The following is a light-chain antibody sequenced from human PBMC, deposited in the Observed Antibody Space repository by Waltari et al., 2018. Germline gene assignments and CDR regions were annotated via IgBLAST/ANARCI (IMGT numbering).Light chain of an antibody. Sequence: DTVLTQSPGTLSLSSGERATLSCRASQSVSSNSLAWYQQRPGEAPRLLFYSASRRATGIPARFSGSGSGTDFTLTISRLEPEDSAIYYCQQYGYSLAFGGGTRVEI. CDR2: SAS. V-gene: IGKV3-20*01. J-gene: IGKJ4*01. CDR1: QSVSSNS. CDR3: QQYGYSLA.